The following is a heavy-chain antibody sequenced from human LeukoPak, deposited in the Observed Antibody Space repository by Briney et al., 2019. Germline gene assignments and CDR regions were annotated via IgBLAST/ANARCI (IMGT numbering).Heavy chain of an antibody. CDR3: ARNIAALDAFAI. V-gene: IGHV4-59*02. CDR2: IYYSGST. Sequence: SETPSVTCTVSGGSVSSYYWSWIRQPPGKGLEWIGYIYYSGSTNYNPSLKSRVTISVDTSKNQFSLKLSSVTAADTAVYYCARNIAALDAFAIWGQGTMVTVSS. J-gene: IGHJ3*02. D-gene: IGHD6-13*01. CDR1: GGSVSSYY.